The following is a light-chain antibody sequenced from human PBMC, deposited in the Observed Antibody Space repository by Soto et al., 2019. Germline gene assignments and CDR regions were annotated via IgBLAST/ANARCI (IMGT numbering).Light chain of an antibody. J-gene: IGKJ1*01. CDR3: QHYNSYSEA. CDR1: QSISTW. Sequence: DIQITQSPSTLSASVGDRVTITCRASQSISTWLAWYQQKPGKAPKVLIYDASSLESGVPSRFSGSGSGTEFTLTIRSLQPDDFATYYCQHYNSYSEAFGQGTKVDIK. V-gene: IGKV1-5*01. CDR2: DAS.